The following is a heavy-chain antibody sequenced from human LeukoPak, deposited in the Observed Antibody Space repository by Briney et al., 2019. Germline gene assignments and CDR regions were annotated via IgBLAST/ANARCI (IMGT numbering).Heavy chain of an antibody. D-gene: IGHD4-17*01. Sequence: QAGRSLRLSCAASGFTFSSYGIHWVRQAPGKGLEWVAVISYDGSNKYYADSVKGRFTISRDNSRNTLYLQMNSLRAEDTAVYYCAKGGTVTTALTDADYWGQGTLVTVSS. CDR2: ISYDGSNK. J-gene: IGHJ4*02. CDR1: GFTFSSYG. V-gene: IGHV3-30*18. CDR3: AKGGTVTTALTDADY.